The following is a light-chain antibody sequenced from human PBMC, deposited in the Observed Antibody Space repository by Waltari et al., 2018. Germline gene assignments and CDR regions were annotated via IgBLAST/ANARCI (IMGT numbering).Light chain of an antibody. Sequence: IQLTQSPSSLSASVGDRVTITCRASQGFSSNLAWVQQRPGKAPKLLIYAASTLQSGVPSRFSGSGSGTDFTLTITSLQPEDFATYYCQQLYSYPLTFGGGTKVEIK. J-gene: IGKJ4*01. CDR1: QGFSSN. V-gene: IGKV1-9*01. CDR3: QQLYSYPLT. CDR2: AAS.